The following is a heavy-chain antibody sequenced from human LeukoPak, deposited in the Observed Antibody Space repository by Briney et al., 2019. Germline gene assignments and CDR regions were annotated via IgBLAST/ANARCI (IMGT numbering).Heavy chain of an antibody. Sequence: PGGTLRLSCAASGFTFSSYGMSWVRQAPGKGLEWVGTMYHSGSTNYNPSLKSRVTISVDTSKNQFSLKLSSVTAADTAVYFCARGFRGDNFDYWGQGTLVTVSS. CDR3: ARGFRGDNFDY. V-gene: IGHV4-38-2*01. CDR1: GFTFSSYG. D-gene: IGHD7-27*01. J-gene: IGHJ4*02. CDR2: MYHSGST.